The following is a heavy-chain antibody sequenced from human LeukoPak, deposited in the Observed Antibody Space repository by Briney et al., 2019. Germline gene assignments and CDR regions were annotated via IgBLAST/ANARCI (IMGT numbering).Heavy chain of an antibody. D-gene: IGHD3-10*01. J-gene: IGHJ4*02. CDR2: IIPILGIA. CDR3: ARNTMDRGVITNFDY. Sequence: PGGSLRLSCAASGFTFSSYAISWVRQAPGQGLEWMGRIIPILGIANYAQKFQGRVTITADKSTSTAYMELSSLRSEDTAVYYCARNTMDRGVITNFDYWGQGTLVTVSS. V-gene: IGHV1-69*04. CDR1: GFTFSSYA.